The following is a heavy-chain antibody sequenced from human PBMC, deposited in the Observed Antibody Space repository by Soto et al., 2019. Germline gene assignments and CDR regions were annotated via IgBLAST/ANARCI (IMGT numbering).Heavy chain of an antibody. CDR3: AKPVSDDYFDY. CDR1: GFTFSSYG. J-gene: IGHJ4*02. D-gene: IGHD3-16*01. CDR2: ISYDGSNK. Sequence: QVPLVESGGGVVQPGRSLRLSCAASGFTFSSYGMHWVRQAPGKGLEWVAVISYDGSNKYYADSVKGRFTISRDNSKNTLYLQMNSLRAEDTAVYYCAKPVSDDYFDYWGQGTLVTVSS. V-gene: IGHV3-30*18.